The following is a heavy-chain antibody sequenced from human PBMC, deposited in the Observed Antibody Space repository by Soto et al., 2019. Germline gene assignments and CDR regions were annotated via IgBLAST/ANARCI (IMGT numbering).Heavy chain of an antibody. CDR3: ARLRGYSGYDNGGYYFDY. CDR2: ISSSSSYI. Sequence: GGSLRLSCAASGFTFSSYSMNWVRQAPGKGLEWVSSISSSSSYIYYADSVKGRFTISRDNAKNSLYLQMNSLRAEDTAVYYCARLRGYSGYDNGGYYFDYWGQGTLVTVSS. J-gene: IGHJ4*02. V-gene: IGHV3-21*01. CDR1: GFTFSSYS. D-gene: IGHD5-12*01.